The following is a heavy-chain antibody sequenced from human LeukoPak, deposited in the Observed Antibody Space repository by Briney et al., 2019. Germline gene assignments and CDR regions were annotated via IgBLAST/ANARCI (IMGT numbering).Heavy chain of an antibody. Sequence: GGSLRLSCVASGFTISSDAMTWVRQAPGKGLEWVSGSSGSKTYYTDSVRGRFTISRDDSKNTLYLQMNSLRAEDTAVYYCAKRRSRHTGPFDSWGQGTLVTVSP. V-gene: IGHV3-23*01. CDR2: SSGSKT. D-gene: IGHD5-18*01. CDR1: GFTISSDA. J-gene: IGHJ4*02. CDR3: AKRRSRHTGPFDS.